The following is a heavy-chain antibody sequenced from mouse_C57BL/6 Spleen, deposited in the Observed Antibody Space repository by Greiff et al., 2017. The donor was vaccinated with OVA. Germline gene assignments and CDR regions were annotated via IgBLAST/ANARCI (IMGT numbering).Heavy chain of an antibody. V-gene: IGHV5-17*01. D-gene: IGHD1-1*01. CDR3: ARPGSNPWFAY. CDR1: GFTFSDYG. Sequence: EVQLVESGGGLVKPGGSLKLSCAASGFTFSDYGMHWVRQAPEKGLEWVAYISSGSSTIYYADTVKGRFTISRDNAKNTLFRQMTSLRSEDAAMYYCARPGSNPWFAYWGQGTLVTVSA. J-gene: IGHJ3*01. CDR2: ISSGSSTI.